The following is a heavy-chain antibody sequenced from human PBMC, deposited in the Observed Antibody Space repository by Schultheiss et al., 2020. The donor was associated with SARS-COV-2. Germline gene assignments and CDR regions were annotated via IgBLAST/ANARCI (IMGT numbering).Heavy chain of an antibody. CDR2: IYYSGST. J-gene: IGHJ6*02. V-gene: IGHV4-59*01. CDR1: GGSISSYY. CDR3: ARVGSRSTSLYYYGMDV. Sequence: SETLSLTCTVSGGSISSYYWSWIRQPPGKGLEWIGYIYYSGSTYYNPSLKSRVTISVDTSKNQFSLKLSSVTAADTAVYYCARVGSRSTSLYYYGMDVWGQGTTVTVSS. D-gene: IGHD2-2*01.